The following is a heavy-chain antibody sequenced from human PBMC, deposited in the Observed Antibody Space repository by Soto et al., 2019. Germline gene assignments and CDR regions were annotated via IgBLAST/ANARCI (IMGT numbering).Heavy chain of an antibody. Sequence: QVQLVESGGGLVKPGGSLRLSCAASGFRFSDHYMTWIRQAPGKGLEWVSKISGGGTTMYYADSVKGRFTVSRDNAKNSLYLQMNSLRAEDTAVYYCAGDPYYYGSAFWGQGTLVTVSS. CDR2: ISGGGTTM. V-gene: IGHV3-11*01. D-gene: IGHD3-10*01. CDR3: AGDPYYYGSAF. CDR1: GFRFSDHY. J-gene: IGHJ4*02.